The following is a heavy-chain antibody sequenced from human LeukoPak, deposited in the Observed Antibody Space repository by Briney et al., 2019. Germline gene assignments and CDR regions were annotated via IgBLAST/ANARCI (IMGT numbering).Heavy chain of an antibody. CDR2: IKQDGSVK. J-gene: IGHJ4*02. V-gene: IGHV3-7*01. D-gene: IGHD6-13*01. Sequence: PGGSLRLSCEASGFTISSYWMSWVRQAPGKGLEWVANIKQDGSVKNYVDSVKGRFTISRDNAKNSLYLQMSGLRAEDTAVYYCARWQQLGDFDYWGQGTLVTVSS. CDR1: GFTISSYW. CDR3: ARWQQLGDFDY.